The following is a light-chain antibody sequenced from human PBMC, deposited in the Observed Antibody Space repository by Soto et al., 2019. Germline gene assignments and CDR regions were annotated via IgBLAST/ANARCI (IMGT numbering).Light chain of an antibody. CDR3: QQYGSSPRT. CDR2: DTS. J-gene: IGKJ1*01. V-gene: IGKV3-20*01. Sequence: EIVLTQSPGTLSLSPGEGATLSCRASLAVANNHVAWFQQKPGQAPRLLVFDTSTRATGVPGRFSGSGSGTDFTLSISRLAPEDFALYYCQQYGSSPRTFGQGTKVDIK. CDR1: LAVANNH.